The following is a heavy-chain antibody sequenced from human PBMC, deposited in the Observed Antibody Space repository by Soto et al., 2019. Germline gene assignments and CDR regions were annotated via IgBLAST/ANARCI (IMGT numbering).Heavy chain of an antibody. D-gene: IGHD5-12*01. CDR1: GPTFIAYY. V-gene: IGHV1-2*02. J-gene: IGHJ4*02. CDR3: ARVSVDVPE. CDR2: IDPKSGGT. Sequence: QLVQSGAEVKKPGASVRVSCKTSGPTFIAYYIHWVRQAPGQGLEWMGWIDPKSGGTTYEQKFLGRVTMTRDTSINTAYLDPNRLTSDDTAVYYCARVSVDVPEWGQGTLITVS.